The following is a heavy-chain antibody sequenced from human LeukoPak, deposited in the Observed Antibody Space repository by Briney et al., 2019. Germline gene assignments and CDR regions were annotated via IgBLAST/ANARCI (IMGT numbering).Heavy chain of an antibody. D-gene: IGHD3-16*01. Sequence: GGSLRLSCAASEFTVNNYYMSWVRQAPGKGLEWVSVIYSGGSTNYADSVKGRFTISRDNSKNTVSLQMNSLRGDDTAVYYCAKDDAWGRYKDWGQGTLVTVSS. V-gene: IGHV3-53*01. J-gene: IGHJ1*01. CDR3: AKDDAWGRYKD. CDR1: EFTVNNYY. CDR2: IYSGGST.